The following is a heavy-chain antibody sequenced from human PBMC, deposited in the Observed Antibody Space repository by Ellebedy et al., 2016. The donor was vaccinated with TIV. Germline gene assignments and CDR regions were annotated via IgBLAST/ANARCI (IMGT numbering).Heavy chain of an antibody. CDR3: ARHSQTGWNEFFDY. Sequence: MPGGSLRLSCGVSGDSITNSTWSWIRQPPGKGLEWIGYVYYSGSTSFNPSLKSRVTISLNTSKNQLSLKLNSVTAADTAVYYGARHSQTGWNEFFDYWGQGTLVTVSS. CDR1: GDSITNST. J-gene: IGHJ4*02. D-gene: IGHD1-1*01. CDR2: VYYSGST. V-gene: IGHV4-59*08.